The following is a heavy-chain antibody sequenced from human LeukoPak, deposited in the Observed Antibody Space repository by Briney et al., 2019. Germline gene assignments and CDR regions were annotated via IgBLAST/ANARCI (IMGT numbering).Heavy chain of an antibody. D-gene: IGHD3/OR15-3a*01. CDR3: AAERYRTRWYFDL. Sequence: PGGSLRLSCAASGFTFTKAWMSWVRQTPGKGLEWVGRFKSKTDGGTRDYAAPVEGRFTISRDDSKNTFYLQMNSLKTEDTAVYYCAAERYRTRWYFDLWGQGTLVTVSS. J-gene: IGHJ4*02. CDR2: FKSKTDGGTR. CDR1: GFTFTKAW. V-gene: IGHV3-15*01.